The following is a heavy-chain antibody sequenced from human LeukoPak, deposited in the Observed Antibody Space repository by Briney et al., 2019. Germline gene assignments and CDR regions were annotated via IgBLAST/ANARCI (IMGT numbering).Heavy chain of an antibody. J-gene: IGHJ4*02. CDR1: GFSLSNHW. D-gene: IGHD5-24*01. CDR2: VTDYGSSA. Sequence: GGSLRLSCAASGFSLSNHWMNWVRQTPGKGLVWISRVTDYGSSASYADPVKGRFTNSRDNAKNTLYLQMNSLRAEDTAVYYCARDRDSLDYWGQGTLVTVSA. V-gene: IGHV3-74*01. CDR3: ARDRDSLDY.